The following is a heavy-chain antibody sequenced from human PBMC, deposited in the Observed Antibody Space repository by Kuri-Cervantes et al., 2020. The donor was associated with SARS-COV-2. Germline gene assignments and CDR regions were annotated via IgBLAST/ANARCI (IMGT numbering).Heavy chain of an antibody. CDR1: GFTFSSYA. CDR3: ARDLGYCSSTSCYTSELDY. Sequence: GGSLRLSCAASGFTFSSYAMHWVRQAPGKGLEWVAVISYDGSNKYYADSVKGRFTISRDNSKNTLYLQMNSLRAEDTAVYYCARDLGYCSSTSCYTSELDYWGQGTLVTVSS. CDR2: ISYDGSNK. J-gene: IGHJ4*02. V-gene: IGHV3-30-3*01. D-gene: IGHD2-2*02.